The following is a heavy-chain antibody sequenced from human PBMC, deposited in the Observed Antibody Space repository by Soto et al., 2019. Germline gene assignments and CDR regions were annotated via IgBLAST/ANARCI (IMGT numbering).Heavy chain of an antibody. J-gene: IGHJ5*02. Sequence: PSVTMSVSWTVVGGYIINFCCSWIRKTKGKGLEWIGCIFYSGSTNYSPSLESRVTISVDTSKKKLSLRLTSVTAADTAVSYCARQERSYFGPGWFDTRGQGALVTVSS. V-gene: IGHV4-59*08. CDR1: GGYIINFC. CDR3: ARQERSYFGPGWFDT. D-gene: IGHD3-10*01. CDR2: IFYSGST.